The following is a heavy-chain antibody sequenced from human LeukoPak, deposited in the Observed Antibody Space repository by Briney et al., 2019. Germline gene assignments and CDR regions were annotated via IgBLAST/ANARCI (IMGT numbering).Heavy chain of an antibody. D-gene: IGHD5-18*01. V-gene: IGHV3-21*01. CDR3: ARTPAWIQLWSQGYFDY. J-gene: IGHJ4*02. CDR2: ISSSSSYI. CDR1: GFTFSSYS. Sequence: GGSLRLSCAASGFTFSSYSMNWVRQAPGKGLEWVSSISSSSSYIYYADSVKGRFTISRDNAKNSLYLQMNSLRAEDTAVYYCARTPAWIQLWSQGYFDYWGQGTLATVSS.